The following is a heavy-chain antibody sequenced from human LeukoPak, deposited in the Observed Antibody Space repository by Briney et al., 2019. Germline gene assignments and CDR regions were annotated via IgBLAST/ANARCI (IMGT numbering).Heavy chain of an antibody. CDR1: GGSISSYY. V-gene: IGHV4-59*01. D-gene: IGHD3-3*01. CDR3: ARSGGAIFGVVTNFDP. J-gene: IGHJ5*02. CDR2: IYYSGST. Sequence: SETLSLTCTVSGGSISSYYWSWIRQPPGKGLEWIGDIYYSGSTNYNPSLKSRVTISVDTSKNQFSLKLSSVTAADTAVYYCARSGGAIFGVVTNFDPWGQGTLVTVSS.